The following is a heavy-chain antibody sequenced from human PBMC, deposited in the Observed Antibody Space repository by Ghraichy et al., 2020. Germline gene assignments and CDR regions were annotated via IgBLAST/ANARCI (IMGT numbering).Heavy chain of an antibody. CDR2: ISGSGGST. CDR3: AKGLDIVVVPAARHYFDY. CDR1: GFTFSSYA. V-gene: IGHV3-23*01. D-gene: IGHD2-2*01. J-gene: IGHJ4*02. Sequence: LSLTCAASGFTFSSYAMSWVRQAPGKGLEWVSAISGSGGSTYYADSVKGRFTISRDNSKNTLYLQMNSLRAEDTAVYYCAKGLDIVVVPAARHYFDYWGQGTLVTVSS.